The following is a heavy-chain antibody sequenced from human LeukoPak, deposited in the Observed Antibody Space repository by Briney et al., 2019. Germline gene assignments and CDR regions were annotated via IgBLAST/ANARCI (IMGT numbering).Heavy chain of an antibody. CDR3: ARDLGAFDI. CDR1: GFTFSSYT. Sequence: GGSLRLSCAASGFTFSSYTMNWVRQAPGKGLEWVSSISSSSSYIYYADSLKGRFTISRDNAKNSLYLQMNSLRAEDTAVYYCARDLGAFDIWGQGTMVTVSS. V-gene: IGHV3-21*01. D-gene: IGHD7-27*01. CDR2: ISSSSSYI. J-gene: IGHJ3*02.